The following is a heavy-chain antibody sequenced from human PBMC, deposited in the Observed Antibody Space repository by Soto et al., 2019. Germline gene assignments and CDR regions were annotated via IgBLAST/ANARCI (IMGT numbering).Heavy chain of an antibody. V-gene: IGHV3-33*01. CDR3: ARDPGYYYDSRGYYDAYYYYGMDV. CDR1: GFTFSSYG. J-gene: IGHJ6*02. CDR2: IWYDGSNK. D-gene: IGHD3-22*01. Sequence: ESGGGVVQPGRSLRLSCAASGFTFSSYGMHWVRQAPGKGLERVAVIWYDGSNKYYADSVKGRFTISRDNSKNTLYLQMNSLRDEDTAVYYCARDPGYYYDSRGYYDAYYYYGMDVWGQGTTVTVSS.